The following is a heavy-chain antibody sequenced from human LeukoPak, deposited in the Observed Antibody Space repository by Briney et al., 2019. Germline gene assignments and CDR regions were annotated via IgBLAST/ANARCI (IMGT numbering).Heavy chain of an antibody. CDR1: GASISSYY. Sequence: SETLSLTCTVSGASISSYYWSWIRQPPGKGLEWIGEINHSGSTNYNPSLKSRVTISVDTSKNQFSLKLSSVTAADTAVYYCARGVVVPAASYNWFDPWGQGTLVTVSS. CDR3: ARGVVVPAASYNWFDP. CDR2: INHSGST. D-gene: IGHD2-2*01. J-gene: IGHJ5*02. V-gene: IGHV4-34*01.